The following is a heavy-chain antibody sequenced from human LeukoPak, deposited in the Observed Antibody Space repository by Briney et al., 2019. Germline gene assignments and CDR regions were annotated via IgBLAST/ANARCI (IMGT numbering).Heavy chain of an antibody. J-gene: IGHJ4*02. CDR2: IYYSGST. Sequence: SETLSLTCTVSGGSVSSGSYYWSWIRQPPGKELEWIGYIYYSGSTNYNPSLKSRVTISVDTSKNQFSLKLSSVTAADTAVYYCAREYPIAAAGHFDYWGQGTLVTVSS. CDR3: AREYPIAAAGHFDY. CDR1: GGSVSSGSYY. D-gene: IGHD6-13*01. V-gene: IGHV4-61*01.